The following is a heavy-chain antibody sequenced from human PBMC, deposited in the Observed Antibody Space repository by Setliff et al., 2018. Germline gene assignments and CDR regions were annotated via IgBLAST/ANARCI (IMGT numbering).Heavy chain of an antibody. CDR3: ARGGGYGSGGSFHNAPFDY. D-gene: IGHD3-10*01. J-gene: IGHJ4*02. CDR2: IYHSGST. CDR1: GYSISSGYY. V-gene: IGHV4-38-2*02. Sequence: KTSETLSLTCTVSGYSISSGYYWGWIRQPPGKGLEWIGSIYHSGSTYYNPSLKSRVTISVDTSKNQFSLELRSLTAADTALYYCARGGGYGSGGSFHNAPFDYWGQGMLVTVSS.